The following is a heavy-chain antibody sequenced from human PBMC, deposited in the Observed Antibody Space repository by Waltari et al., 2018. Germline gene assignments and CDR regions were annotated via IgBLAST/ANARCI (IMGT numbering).Heavy chain of an antibody. D-gene: IGHD5-12*01. V-gene: IGHV3-33*01. CDR2: IWHDGNNK. CDR1: GFTLRSYG. J-gene: IGHJ4*02. Sequence: QVQLVESGGGVVPPGRSLRLSCAASGFTLRSYGMQWVRQAPGKGLEWVALIWHDGNNKYYADSVKGRFTISRENSKNTLYLQMNSLRAEHAAVYFCARTVFNGYDFFYWGQGTRVTVSS. CDR3: ARTVFNGYDFFY.